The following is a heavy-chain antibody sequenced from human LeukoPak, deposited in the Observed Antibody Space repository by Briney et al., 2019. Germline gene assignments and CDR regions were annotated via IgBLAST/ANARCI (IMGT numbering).Heavy chain of an antibody. J-gene: IGHJ4*02. CDR3: ARQKYVGRLTDY. CDR1: GYSFTSYW. Sequence: GESLKISCKGSGYSFTSYWIVRVRQMPGKGLEWMGIIYPGDSDIRYSPSFDGRVTISADKSISTAFLQWSSLKASDTAMYFCARQKYVGRLTDYWGQGTLVTVSS. CDR2: IYPGDSDI. D-gene: IGHD2-15*01. V-gene: IGHV5-51*01.